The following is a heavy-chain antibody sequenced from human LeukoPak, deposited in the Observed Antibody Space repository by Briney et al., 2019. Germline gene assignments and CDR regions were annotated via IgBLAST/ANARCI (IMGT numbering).Heavy chain of an antibody. CDR2: IYSSGRT. J-gene: IGHJ4*02. CDR3: ARGDSGWYLGLGFDY. CDR1: GGSISSSSYY. D-gene: IGHD6-19*01. Sequence: SETLSLTCTVSGGSISSSSYYWGWIRQPPGKGLEWIGSIYSSGRTYYNPSLKSRVTISVDTSKNQVSLKLRSVTAADTAVYYCARGDSGWYLGLGFDYWGQGTLVTVSS. V-gene: IGHV4-39*07.